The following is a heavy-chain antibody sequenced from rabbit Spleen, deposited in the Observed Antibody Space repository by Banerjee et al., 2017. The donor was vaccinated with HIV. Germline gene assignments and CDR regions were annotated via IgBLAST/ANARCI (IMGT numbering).Heavy chain of an antibody. CDR3: ARDLVDVIGWNFNL. Sequence: QQQLVESGGGLVTPGESLKLSCTASGFSFSNKAVMCWVRQAPGKGLEWIACINAATGKPVYATWAKGRFAISRTSSTTVTLQMTSLTAADTATYFCARDLVDVIGWNFNLWGPGTLVTVS. D-gene: IGHD1-1*01. J-gene: IGHJ4*01. CDR1: GFSFSNKAV. CDR2: INAATGKP. V-gene: IGHV1S45*01.